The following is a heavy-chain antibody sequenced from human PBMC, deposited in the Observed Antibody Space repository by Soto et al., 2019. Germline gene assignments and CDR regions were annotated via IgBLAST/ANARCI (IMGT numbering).Heavy chain of an antibody. CDR3: ARDGVVNWNDVDDP. V-gene: IGHV1-18*04. D-gene: IGHD1-1*01. CDR2: ISAYNGNT. Sequence: SVKVWFRGSCYTFTSYGISWVRQAPVQGLEWMGWISAYNGNTNYAQKLQGRVTMTTDTSTSTAYMELRSLRSDDTAVYYCARDGVVNWNDVDDPWGQGTLVTVSS. CDR1: CYTFTSYG. J-gene: IGHJ5*02.